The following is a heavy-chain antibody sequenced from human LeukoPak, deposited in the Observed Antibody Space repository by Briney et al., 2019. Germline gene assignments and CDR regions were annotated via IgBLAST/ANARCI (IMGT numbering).Heavy chain of an antibody. CDR1: GFDFNYYD. Sequence: GGSLRLSCVGSGFDFNYYDINWVRQAPGKGLEWVSSISSRSSYIYFADSAKGRFTISRDNANGSVFLHMTSLRPEDTAAYYCARRGGMSSGRSFDHWGQGTLVTVSS. D-gene: IGHD3-16*01. CDR2: ISSRSSYI. CDR3: ARRGGMSSGRSFDH. V-gene: IGHV3-21*01. J-gene: IGHJ4*02.